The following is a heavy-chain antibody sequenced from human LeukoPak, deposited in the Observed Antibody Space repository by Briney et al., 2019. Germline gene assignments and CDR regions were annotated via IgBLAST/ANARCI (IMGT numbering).Heavy chain of an antibody. V-gene: IGHV4-4*07. Sequence: PSETLSLTCTVSGGSIGWDYWSWIRQSAGKGLEWIGRIYKSGSTNYNPSFRSRVTMSVDTSKNQYSLNVTSVTAADTAVYYCAREEYFQDSNGYSYYFHSWGQGSLVTVSS. J-gene: IGHJ4*02. CDR3: AREEYFQDSNGYSYYFHS. CDR2: IYKSGST. CDR1: GGSIGWDY. D-gene: IGHD3-22*01.